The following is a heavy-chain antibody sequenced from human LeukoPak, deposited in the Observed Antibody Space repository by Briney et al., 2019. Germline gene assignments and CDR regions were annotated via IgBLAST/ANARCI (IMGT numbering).Heavy chain of an antibody. J-gene: IGHJ4*02. CDR1: GGSFSGYY. CDR3: ARLGHGDYRLDY. Sequence: PSETLSLTCAVYGGSFSGYYWSWIRQPPGKGLEWIGEINHRGSTNYNPSLKSRVTISGDTSKNQFSLKLSSVTAADTAVYYCARLGHGDYRLDYWGQGTLVTVSS. CDR2: INHRGST. D-gene: IGHD4-17*01. V-gene: IGHV4-34*01.